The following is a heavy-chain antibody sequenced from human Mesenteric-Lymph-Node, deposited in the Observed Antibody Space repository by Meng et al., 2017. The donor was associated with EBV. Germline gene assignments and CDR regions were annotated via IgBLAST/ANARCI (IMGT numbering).Heavy chain of an antibody. CDR1: GGSLIGYY. CDR3: ARDRHFDP. V-gene: IGHV4-34*01. J-gene: IGHJ5*02. Sequence: VQHRSGAAELWEPSEALALHCGGYGGSLIGYYWNWIRQPPGKGLEWIGDINHGGSTSYNPSLKSRVTISVDTSKNEFSLKMTSVTAADTAVYYCARDRHFDPWGQGTLVTVSS. CDR2: INHGGST.